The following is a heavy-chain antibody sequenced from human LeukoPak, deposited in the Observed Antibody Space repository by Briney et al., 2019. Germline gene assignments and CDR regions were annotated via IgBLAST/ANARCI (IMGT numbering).Heavy chain of an antibody. D-gene: IGHD4-17*01. CDR3: AIRAVTNEYFQH. Sequence: PSQTLSLTCAISGDSVSSNIAAWNWIRQSPSRGLEWLGRTYYRSQWYNDYVLSVKSRIIISPDTSKNQFSLQLNSVAPEDTAVYYCAIRAVTNEYFQHWGQGTLVTVSS. CDR1: GDSVSSNIAA. J-gene: IGHJ1*01. V-gene: IGHV6-1*01. CDR2: TYYRSQWYN.